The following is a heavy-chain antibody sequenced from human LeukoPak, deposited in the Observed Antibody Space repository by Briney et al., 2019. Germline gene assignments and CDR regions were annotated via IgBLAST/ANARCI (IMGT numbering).Heavy chain of an antibody. CDR1: GFTFSDYY. V-gene: IGHV3-69-1*01. CDR3: ARAADTVVVPAAMQWYFQH. J-gene: IGHJ1*01. D-gene: IGHD2-2*01. CDR2: ISSSSTI. Sequence: GGSLRLSCAASGFTFSDYYMNWVRQAPGKGLEWVSSISSSSTIYYADSVKGRFTISRDNAKNSLYLQMNSLRAEDTAVYYCARAADTVVVPAAMQWYFQHWGQGTLVTVSS.